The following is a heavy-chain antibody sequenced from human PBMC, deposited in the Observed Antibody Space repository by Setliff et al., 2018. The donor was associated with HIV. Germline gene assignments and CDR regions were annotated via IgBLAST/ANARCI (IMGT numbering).Heavy chain of an antibody. Sequence: SETLSLTCTVSGGSISSGVYYWSWIRHHPGKGLEWIGYIHYSGSIYYNPSLKSRVTISVDTSKNQFSLKLSSVTAADTAVYYCARVCPPVRYNFWSGYYPKAGCFDYWGQGALVTV. CDR3: ARVCPPVRYNFWSGYYPKAGCFDY. V-gene: IGHV4-31*03. CDR1: GGSISSGVYY. D-gene: IGHD3-3*01. J-gene: IGHJ4*02. CDR2: IHYSGSI.